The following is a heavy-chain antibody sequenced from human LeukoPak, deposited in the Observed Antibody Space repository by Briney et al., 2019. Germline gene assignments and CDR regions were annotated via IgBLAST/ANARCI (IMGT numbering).Heavy chain of an antibody. CDR2: ISGSGGYT. J-gene: IGHJ4*02. CDR1: GFIFSNYA. Sequence: GGSLRLSCAASGFIFSNYAMSWVRQAPGKGLEWVSGISGSGGYTYYADSVKGRFTISRDNSKNTLYLQMNSLRAEDTAVYYCAKDIGSYYDYWGQGILVTVSS. V-gene: IGHV3-23*01. D-gene: IGHD3-10*01. CDR3: AKDIGSYYDY.